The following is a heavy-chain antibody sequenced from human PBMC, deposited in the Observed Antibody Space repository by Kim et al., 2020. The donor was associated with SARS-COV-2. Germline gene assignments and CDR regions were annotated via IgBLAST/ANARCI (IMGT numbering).Heavy chain of an antibody. V-gene: IGHV3-21*01. CDR3: ARDGYSSSLGYDY. Sequence: TDSVKGRFTISRDNAKNSLYLQMNSLRAEDTAVYYCARDGYSSSLGYDYWGQGTLVTVSS. D-gene: IGHD6-13*01. J-gene: IGHJ4*02.